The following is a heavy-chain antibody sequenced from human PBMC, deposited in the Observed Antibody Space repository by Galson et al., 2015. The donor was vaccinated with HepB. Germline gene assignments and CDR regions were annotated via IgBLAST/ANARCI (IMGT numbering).Heavy chain of an antibody. Sequence: PALVKPTQTLTLTCTVSGFSLNNARMGVSRIRQPPGKALEWLAHIFSNDEKSYSTSLKSRLTISKDTSNRQVVLTMTNMDPADTATYYCARIPCSGGSCYSGGYYFDYWGQGTLVTVSS. V-gene: IGHV2-26*01. CDR2: IFSNDEK. CDR1: GFSLNNARMG. J-gene: IGHJ4*02. CDR3: ARIPCSGGSCYSGGYYFDY. D-gene: IGHD2-15*01.